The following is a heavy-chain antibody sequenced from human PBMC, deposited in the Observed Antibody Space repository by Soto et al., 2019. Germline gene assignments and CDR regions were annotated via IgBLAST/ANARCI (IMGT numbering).Heavy chain of an antibody. J-gene: IGHJ4*02. CDR3: ARRYGVPFDY. D-gene: IGHD4-17*01. CDR2: IYYSGST. CDR1: GGSISSSDYY. V-gene: IGHV4-61*05. Sequence: PSETLSLTCTVSGGSISSSDYYWGWIRQPPGKGLEWIGYIYYSGSTNYNTSLKSRVTISVDTSKKQLSLKLSSVTAADPAVYYCARRYGVPFDYWGRGTLVTVS.